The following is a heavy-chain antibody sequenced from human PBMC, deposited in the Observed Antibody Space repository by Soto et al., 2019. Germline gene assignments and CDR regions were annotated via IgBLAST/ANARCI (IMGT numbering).Heavy chain of an antibody. CDR2: ISSSSSTI. D-gene: IGHD3-9*01. V-gene: IGHV3-48*02. CDR1: EFTFSSYS. CDR3: ARVNFDWLLSVYYYYGMDV. Sequence: HRGGSLRRSWDASEFTFSSYSMNWVRQAPGKGLEWVSYISSSSSTIYYADSVKGRFTTSRDNAKNSLYLQMNSLRDEDTAVYYCARVNFDWLLSVYYYYGMDVWGQGTTVTVSS. J-gene: IGHJ6*02.